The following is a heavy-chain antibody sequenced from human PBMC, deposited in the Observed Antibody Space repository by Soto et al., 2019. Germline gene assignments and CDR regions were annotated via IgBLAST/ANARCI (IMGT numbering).Heavy chain of an antibody. CDR2: ISGSGGST. Sequence: GGSLRLACAASGFTFSSYAMSWVRQAPGKGLEWVSAISGSGGSTYYADSVKGRFTISRDNSKNTLYLQMNSVRAEDTAVYYCAKFTQQWLGQRGYFFDYWGQGTLVTVSS. CDR3: AKFTQQWLGQRGYFFDY. CDR1: GFTFSSYA. V-gene: IGHV3-23*01. J-gene: IGHJ4*02. D-gene: IGHD6-19*01.